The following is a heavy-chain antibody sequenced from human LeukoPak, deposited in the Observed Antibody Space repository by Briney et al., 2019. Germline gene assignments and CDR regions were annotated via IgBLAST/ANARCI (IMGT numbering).Heavy chain of an antibody. D-gene: IGHD2-2*01. CDR1: GFTFSSYG. Sequence: PGRSLRLSCAASGFTFSSYGMHWVRQAPGKGLEWVAVISYDGSNKYYADSVKGRFTISRDNSKNTLYLQMNSLRAEDTAVYYCAKDLVPAAPAYYGMDVWGQGTTVTVSS. V-gene: IGHV3-30*18. J-gene: IGHJ6*02. CDR3: AKDLVPAAPAYYGMDV. CDR2: ISYDGSNK.